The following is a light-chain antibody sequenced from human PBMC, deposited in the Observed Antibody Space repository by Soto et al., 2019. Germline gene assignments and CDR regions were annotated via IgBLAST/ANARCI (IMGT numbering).Light chain of an antibody. Sequence: EIVMTQSPATLSVSPGERATLSCRASQNVLSNLAWYQQKPGQAPRLLIYGASTRATGIPARFSGSGSGTEFTLTISSLQPDDFATYYCQHYNSYSEAFGQGTKVDIK. CDR3: QHYNSYSEA. V-gene: IGKV3-15*01. J-gene: IGKJ1*01. CDR2: GAS. CDR1: QNVLSN.